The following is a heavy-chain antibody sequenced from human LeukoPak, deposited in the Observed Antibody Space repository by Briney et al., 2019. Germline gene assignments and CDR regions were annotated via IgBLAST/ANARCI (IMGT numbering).Heavy chain of an antibody. CDR2: TWYDGSSE. Sequence: PGRSLRLSCAASGFTFSAHGMHWVRQAPGKGPEWVALTWYDGSSEYYAASVKGRFTISRDNSKNTLYLQMNSLRAEDTAVYYCAKQGVRGVIDYFDYWGQGTLVTVSS. D-gene: IGHD3-10*01. V-gene: IGHV3-33*06. CDR1: GFTFSAHG. J-gene: IGHJ4*02. CDR3: AKQGVRGVIDYFDY.